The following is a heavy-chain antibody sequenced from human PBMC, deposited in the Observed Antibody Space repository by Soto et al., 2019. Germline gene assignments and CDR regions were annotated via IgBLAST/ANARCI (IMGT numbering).Heavy chain of an antibody. J-gene: IGHJ6*02. CDR1: GGSISRSSYY. CDR2: IYYSGST. CDR3: AGTIVGATGCYYYYGMDV. D-gene: IGHD1-26*01. V-gene: IGHV4-39*01. Sequence: SETLSLTCSVSGGSISRSSYYWVWIRQPPGKGLEWIGSIYYSGSTYYNPSLKSRVTISVDTSKNQFSLKLSSVTAADTAVYYCAGTIVGATGCYYYYGMDVWGQGTTVTVSS.